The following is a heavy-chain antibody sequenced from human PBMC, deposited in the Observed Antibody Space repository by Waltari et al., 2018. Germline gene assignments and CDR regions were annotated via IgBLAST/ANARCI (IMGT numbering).Heavy chain of an antibody. J-gene: IGHJ4*02. CDR3: ARLSGGYSRPFDY. Sequence: EVQLLESGGGLVQPGGSLRLSCAASGFTFSAYAMPWVRRAPGKGLEWVSSISTGGGSSHYADSLKGRFTISRDNSKNTLYLQMNSLRAEDTAVYYCARLSGGYSRPFDYWGQGTLVTVSS. V-gene: IGHV3-23*01. D-gene: IGHD1-26*01. CDR1: GFTFSAYA. CDR2: ISTGGGSS.